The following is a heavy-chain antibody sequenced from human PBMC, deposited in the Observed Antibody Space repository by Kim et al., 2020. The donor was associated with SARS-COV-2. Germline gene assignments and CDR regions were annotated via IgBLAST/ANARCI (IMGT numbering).Heavy chain of an antibody. V-gene: IGHV1-18*01. CDR3: ARAEEVTGTTENDYYGMDV. CDR2: ISAYNGNT. CDR1: GYTFTSYG. Sequence: ASVKVSCKASGYTFTSYGISWVRQAPGQGLEWMGWISAYNGNTNYAQKLQGRVTMTTDTSTSTAYMELRSLRSDDTAVYYCARAEEVTGTTENDYYGMDVWGQGTTVTVSS. D-gene: IGHD1-7*01. J-gene: IGHJ6*02.